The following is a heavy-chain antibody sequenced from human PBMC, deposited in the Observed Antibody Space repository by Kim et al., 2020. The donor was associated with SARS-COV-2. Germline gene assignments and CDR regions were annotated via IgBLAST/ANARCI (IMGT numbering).Heavy chain of an antibody. V-gene: IGHV4-39*02. J-gene: IGHJ6*01. Sequence: SETLSLTCTVSGGSISSSSYYWGWIRQPPGKGLEWIGSIYYSGSTYYNPSLKSRVTISVDTSKNQFSLKLSSVTAADTAVYYCAREGRYAAAGIPMDVWG. CDR2: IYYSGST. CDR1: GGSISSSSYY. CDR3: AREGRYAAAGIPMDV. D-gene: IGHD6-13*01.